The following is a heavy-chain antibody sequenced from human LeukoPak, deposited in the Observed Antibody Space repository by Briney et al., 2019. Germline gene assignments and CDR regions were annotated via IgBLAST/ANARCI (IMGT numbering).Heavy chain of an antibody. CDR2: ISTNGGAK. D-gene: IGHD6-19*01. CDR3: LGGTGWIFDY. Sequence: GGSLRLSCAASAFTFRDYYMSWIRQAPGKGLEWISYISTNGGAKYYADSVKGRFTISRDNTENSLFLQMDSLRAEDTAVYYCLGGTGWIFDYWGQGTLVTVSS. CDR1: AFTFRDYY. J-gene: IGHJ4*02. V-gene: IGHV3-11*04.